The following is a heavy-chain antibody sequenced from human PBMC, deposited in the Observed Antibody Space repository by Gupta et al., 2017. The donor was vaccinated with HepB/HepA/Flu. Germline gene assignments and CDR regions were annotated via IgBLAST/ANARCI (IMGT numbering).Heavy chain of an antibody. CDR2: INPKRGDG. CDR1: GYTFRSFY. V-gene: IGHV1-2*02. CDR3: VRDSGRPGYYWYFDL. D-gene: IGHD3-9*01. Sequence: QAQLVQSGAEAKKPGASVKVSCKTSGYTFRSFYLHWVRQAPGQGLEWMGWINPKRGDGISPQKFQGRVTMTVDTSVNTVYMELGGLTSDDTAIYYCVRDSGRPGYYWYFDLWGRGTLVTVSS. J-gene: IGHJ2*01.